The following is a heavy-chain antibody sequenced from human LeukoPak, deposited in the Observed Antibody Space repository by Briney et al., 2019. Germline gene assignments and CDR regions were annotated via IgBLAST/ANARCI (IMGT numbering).Heavy chain of an antibody. CDR1: GFTFSNYY. CDR3: ARGPGWNYFDY. D-gene: IGHD2-15*01. J-gene: IGHJ4*02. V-gene: IGHV3-11*06. CDR2: ISISSTYT. Sequence: GGSLRLSCAASGFTFSNYYMDWIRQAPGKGLEWVSYISISSTYTKYAASVKGRFTVSRDDAKNSLYLQMNSLRAEDTAVYYCARGPGWNYFDYWGQGTLVTVSS.